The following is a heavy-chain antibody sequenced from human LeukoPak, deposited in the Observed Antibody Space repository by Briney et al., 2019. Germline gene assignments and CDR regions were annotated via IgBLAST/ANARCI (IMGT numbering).Heavy chain of an antibody. J-gene: IGHJ4*02. V-gene: IGHV3-48*01. D-gene: IGHD2-15*01. CDR1: GFTFSTYS. Sequence: AGGSLRLSCAASGFTFSTYSMNWVRQAPGKGLEWISYIISGSNTIYYSDSVKGRFTISRDNAKNSSYLQMNSLRAEDTAVYYCVRAFAPRYCFGSSCPFDYWGQGTLVTVSS. CDR2: IISGSNTI. CDR3: VRAFAPRYCFGSSCPFDY.